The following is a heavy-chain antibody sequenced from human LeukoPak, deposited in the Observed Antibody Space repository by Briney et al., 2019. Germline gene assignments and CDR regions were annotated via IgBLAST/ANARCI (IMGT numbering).Heavy chain of an antibody. CDR1: GGSISSGDYY. Sequence: PSRTLSLTCTVSGGSISSGDYYWSWIRQPPGKGLEWIGYIYYSGSTYYNPSLKSRVTISVDTSKNQFSLKLSSVTAADTAVYYCARGAQYYDSSGYYFPPFQHWGQGTLVTVSS. V-gene: IGHV4-30-4*08. J-gene: IGHJ1*01. CDR3: ARGAQYYDSSGYYFPPFQH. D-gene: IGHD3-22*01. CDR2: IYYSGST.